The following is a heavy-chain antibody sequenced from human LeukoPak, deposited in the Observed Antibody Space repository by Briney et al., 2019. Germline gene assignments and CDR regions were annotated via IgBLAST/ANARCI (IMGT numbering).Heavy chain of an antibody. D-gene: IGHD2-2*01. CDR2: INPNSGGT. J-gene: IGHJ4*02. CDR1: GYTFTGYY. V-gene: IGHV1-2*02. CDR3: ARSPSFSDAMTTQLDY. Sequence: ASVNVSCKASGYTFTGYYMHWVRQAPGQGLEWMGWINPNSGGTNYAQKFQGRVTMTRDTSISTAYMELSRLRSDDTAVYYCARSPSFSDAMTTQLDYWGQGTLVTVSS.